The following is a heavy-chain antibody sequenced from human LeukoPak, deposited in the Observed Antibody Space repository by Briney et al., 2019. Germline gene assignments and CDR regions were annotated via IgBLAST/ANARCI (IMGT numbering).Heavy chain of an antibody. Sequence: GGSLRLSCVASRFIFSDYSIDWVRQAPGKGLEWVSSISSSSAYIFYSDSVKGRFTISRDNAQSSLYLQMNSLRAEDTAVYYCARQAVARPFDLWGQGTMVAVSS. CDR3: ARQAVARPFDL. CDR1: RFIFSDYS. J-gene: IGHJ3*01. V-gene: IGHV3-21*06. CDR2: ISSSSAYI.